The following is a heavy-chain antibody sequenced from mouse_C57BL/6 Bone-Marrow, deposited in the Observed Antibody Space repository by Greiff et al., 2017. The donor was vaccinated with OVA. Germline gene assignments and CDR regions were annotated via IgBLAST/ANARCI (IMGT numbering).Heavy chain of an antibody. V-gene: IGHV1-52*01. CDR2: IDPSDSET. J-gene: IGHJ4*01. D-gene: IGHD2-3*01. Sequence: QVQLQQPGAELVRPGSSVKLSCKASGYTFTSYWLHWVKQRPIQGLEWIGNIDPSDSETHYNQKFKDKATLTVDKSSSTAYMQLSSLTSEDSAVYYCARARVLGDGYPYYYAMDYWGQGTSGTVSS. CDR1: GYTFTSYW. CDR3: ARARVLGDGYPYYYAMDY.